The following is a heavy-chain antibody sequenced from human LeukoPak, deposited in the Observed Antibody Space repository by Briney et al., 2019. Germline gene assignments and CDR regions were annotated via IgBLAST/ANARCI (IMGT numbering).Heavy chain of an antibody. J-gene: IGHJ5*02. V-gene: IGHV4-34*01. CDR3: ASSTSTDPQLDH. CDR1: GGSFSGYY. CDR2: INHSGST. Sequence: SETLSLTCAVYGGSFSGYYWSWIRQPPGKGLEWIGEINHSGSTNYNPSLKSRVTISVDTSKNQFSLNLTSVTAADTAVYFCASSTSTDPQLDHWGQGTLVTVSS. D-gene: IGHD2/OR15-2a*01.